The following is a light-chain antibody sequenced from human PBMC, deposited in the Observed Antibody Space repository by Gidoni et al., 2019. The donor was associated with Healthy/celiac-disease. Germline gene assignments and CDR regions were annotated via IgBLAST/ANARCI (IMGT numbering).Light chain of an antibody. CDR1: QSISSY. CDR2: AAS. J-gene: IGKJ1*01. V-gene: IGKV1-39*01. CDR3: QQSYSTPFT. Sequence: DIQMTQSPSSLSASVGDRVTITCRASQSISSYLNWYQQKPGKAPKLLIYAASSLQSGVPSRLSCSGSGTDFTLTISSLKPEDFATYYCQQSYSTPFTVGQGTKVEIK.